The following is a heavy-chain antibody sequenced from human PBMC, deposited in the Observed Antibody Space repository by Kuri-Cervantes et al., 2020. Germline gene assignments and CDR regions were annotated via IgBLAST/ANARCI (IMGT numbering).Heavy chain of an antibody. V-gene: IGHV4-34*01. CDR1: GGSFSGYY. CDR2: VNHSGST. CDR3: ARGYSSGWYGY. J-gene: IGHJ4*02. Sequence: SETLSLTCAVYGGSFSGYYWSWIRQPPGKGLEWIGEVNHSGSTNYNPSLKSRVTISVDTSKNQFSLKLSSVTAADTAVYYCARGYSSGWYGYWGQGTLVTVSS. D-gene: IGHD6-19*01.